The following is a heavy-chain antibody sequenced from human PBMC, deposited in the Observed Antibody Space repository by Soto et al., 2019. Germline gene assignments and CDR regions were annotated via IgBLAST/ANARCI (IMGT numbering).Heavy chain of an antibody. V-gene: IGHV4-4*07. CDR2: VDTTGGT. D-gene: IGHD3-16*01. Sequence: QVQLQESGPGLVEPSETLSLTCTVSGGSISSYSWNWIRQPAGKGLEWIGRVDTTGGTNYIPSLKSRVTMSVDTSKNQFCLNLRFVTAADTAVYFCAKDDSGAADIWGQGTMVTVS. CDR1: GGSISSYS. CDR3: AKDDSGAADI. J-gene: IGHJ3*02.